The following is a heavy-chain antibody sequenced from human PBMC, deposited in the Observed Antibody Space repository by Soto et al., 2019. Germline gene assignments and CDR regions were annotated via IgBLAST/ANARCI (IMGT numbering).Heavy chain of an antibody. CDR1: GFTFIGYT. CDR2: ISSANSAI. D-gene: IGHD1-7*01. CDR3: ARVGWELTFDY. Sequence: GGSLRLSCATSGFTFIGYTLSWVRQAPGKGLELVSYISSANSAIYYADSVKGRSEISRDNAKTSMFLQLHSLRAEDTAIYYCARVGWELTFDYWGQGAQVTVSS. J-gene: IGHJ4*02. V-gene: IGHV3-48*01.